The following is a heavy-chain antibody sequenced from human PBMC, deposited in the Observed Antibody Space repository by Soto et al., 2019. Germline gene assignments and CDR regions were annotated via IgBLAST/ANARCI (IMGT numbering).Heavy chain of an antibody. J-gene: IGHJ3*02. V-gene: IGHV1-18*01. CDR2: ISAYNGKT. CDR1: GYTSTSYG. CDR3: ARLTMAQDAFDI. D-gene: IGHD3-10*01. Sequence: ASVKVSCKASGYTSTSYGISWVRQAPGQGLEWMGWISAYNGKTNYAQKLQGRVTMTTDTSTSTAYMELRSLRSDDTAVFYCARLTMAQDAFDIWGQGTMVTVSS.